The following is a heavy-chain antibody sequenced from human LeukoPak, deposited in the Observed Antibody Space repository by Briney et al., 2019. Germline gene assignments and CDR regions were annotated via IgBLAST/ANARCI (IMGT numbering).Heavy chain of an antibody. J-gene: IGHJ4*02. Sequence: GGSLRLSCAASGFTFSSYAMSWVRQAPGKGLEWVSGIRGSGGSTYYADSVKGRFTISRDNSKNTLYLQMNSLRAEDTAVYYCARDRGLVRGSTTSPYYFDYWGQGTLVTVSS. CDR1: GFTFSSYA. CDR2: IRGSGGST. D-gene: IGHD3-16*01. CDR3: ARDRGLVRGSTTSPYYFDY. V-gene: IGHV3-23*01.